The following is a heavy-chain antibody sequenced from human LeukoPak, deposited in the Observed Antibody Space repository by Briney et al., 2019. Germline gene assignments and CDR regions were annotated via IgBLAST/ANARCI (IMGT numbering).Heavy chain of an antibody. V-gene: IGHV3-30*02. CDR1: GFTFSSYG. D-gene: IGHD3-3*01. J-gene: IGHJ4*02. Sequence: GGSLRLSXAASGFTFSSYGMHWVRQAPGKGLEWVAFIRYDGSNKYYADSVKGRFTISRDNSKNTLYLQMNSLRAEDTAVYYCANPPRDNYDFWSGYHYDYWGQGTLVTVSS. CDR2: IRYDGSNK. CDR3: ANPPRDNYDFWSGYHYDY.